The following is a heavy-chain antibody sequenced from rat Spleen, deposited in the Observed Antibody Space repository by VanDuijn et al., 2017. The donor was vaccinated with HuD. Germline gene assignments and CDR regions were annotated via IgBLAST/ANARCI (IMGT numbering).Heavy chain of an antibody. J-gene: IGHJ2*01. D-gene: IGHD1-6*01. V-gene: IGHV5-27*01. Sequence: EVQLVESGGGLVQPGRSLILSCAASGFTFSNYYMAWVRQAPTKGLEWVAYISTGGGNTYYRDSVKGRFTVSRDNAKSTLYLQMDSLRSEDTATYYCSTAGSFTDYYFAGGFDYWGQGVMVTVSS. CDR1: GFTFSNYY. CDR3: STAGSFTDYYFAGGFDY. CDR2: ISTGGGNT.